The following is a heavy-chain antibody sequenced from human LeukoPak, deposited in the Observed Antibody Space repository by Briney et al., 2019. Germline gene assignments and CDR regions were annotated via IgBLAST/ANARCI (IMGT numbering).Heavy chain of an antibody. Sequence: SGTLSLTCAVSGASISSSNWWSWVRQPPGKGLEWIGGIYDSGSTNYNPSLKRRVTISIDKSKSSFSLKLSSVTAADTAVYYCAMSGDSGNYFDYWGQGTLVTVSS. CDR3: AMSGDSGNYFDY. D-gene: IGHD3-10*01. CDR1: GASISSSNW. V-gene: IGHV4-4*02. J-gene: IGHJ4*02. CDR2: IYDSGST.